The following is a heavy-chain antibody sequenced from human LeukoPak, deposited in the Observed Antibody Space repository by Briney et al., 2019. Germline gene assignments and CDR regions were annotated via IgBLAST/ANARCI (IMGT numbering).Heavy chain of an antibody. J-gene: IGHJ4*02. CDR1: GFTFSSYA. Sequence: GGSLRLSCAASGFTFSSYAMHWVRQAPGKGLEWVAVISYDGSNKYYADSVKGRFTISRDNSKNTLYLQMNSLRAEDTAVYYCARDVAPHVAGTGGYWGQGTLVTVSS. CDR3: ARDVAPHVAGTGGY. V-gene: IGHV3-30*04. D-gene: IGHD6-19*01. CDR2: ISYDGSNK.